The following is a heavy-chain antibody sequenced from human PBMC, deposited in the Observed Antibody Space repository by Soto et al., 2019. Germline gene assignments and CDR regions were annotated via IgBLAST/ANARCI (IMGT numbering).Heavy chain of an antibody. CDR2: FRGDGTGA. V-gene: IGHV3-23*01. D-gene: IGHD3-9*01. CDR1: GVTFSSYA. Sequence: SLRLSCEASGVTFSSYAMSGGRQTPGKGLEWVSAFRGDGTGAHYADSVKGRFTISRDNSKNSLYLHMNSLRAEDTAVYYCAKLPQYDILTGYLNYFDYWGQGTLVNVSS. J-gene: IGHJ4*02. CDR3: AKLPQYDILTGYLNYFDY.